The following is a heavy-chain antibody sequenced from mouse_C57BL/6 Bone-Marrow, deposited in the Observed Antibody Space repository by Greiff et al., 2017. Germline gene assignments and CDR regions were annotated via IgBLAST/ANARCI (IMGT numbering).Heavy chain of an antibody. CDR2: ISSGGSYT. Sequence: EVKLVESGGDLVKPGGSLKLSCAASGFTFSSYGMSWVRQTPDKRLEWVATISSGGSYTYYPASVKGRFTISRDNAKNTLYLQMSNLNAKVTAKYYCAGRGGLRRYFDVWGTGTTVTVSS. D-gene: IGHD2-2*01. CDR3: AGRGGLRRYFDV. V-gene: IGHV5-6*01. J-gene: IGHJ1*03. CDR1: GFTFSSYG.